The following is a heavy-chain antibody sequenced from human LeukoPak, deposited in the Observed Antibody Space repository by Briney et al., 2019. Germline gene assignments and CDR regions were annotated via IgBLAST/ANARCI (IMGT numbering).Heavy chain of an antibody. Sequence: SETLSLTCTVSGDSINYYYWSWIRQSPGKGLEWIGYVYYNGSAKYNPSLKSRVTISVDMSKTQFSLQVSSVTAADTAIYYCARKGGHFDYWGQGTLVTVSS. CDR1: GDSINYYY. CDR2: VYYNGSA. D-gene: IGHD2-15*01. V-gene: IGHV4-59*01. CDR3: ARKGGHFDY. J-gene: IGHJ4*02.